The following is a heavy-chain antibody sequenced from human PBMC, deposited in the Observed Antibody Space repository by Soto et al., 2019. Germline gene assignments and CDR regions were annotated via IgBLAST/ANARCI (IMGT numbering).Heavy chain of an antibody. CDR1: GYSFTSYW. Sequence: GESLKIACKGSGYSFTSYWINWVRQMPGKGLDCMGIIYPGDSDTRYSPSFQGQVTISADNSISTAYLQWRSLKASDTAMYYCARHHGSPGSYFGMNVWGQGTTVTVS. CDR3: ARHHGSPGSYFGMNV. CDR2: IYPGDSDT. D-gene: IGHD6-13*01. V-gene: IGHV5-51*01. J-gene: IGHJ6*02.